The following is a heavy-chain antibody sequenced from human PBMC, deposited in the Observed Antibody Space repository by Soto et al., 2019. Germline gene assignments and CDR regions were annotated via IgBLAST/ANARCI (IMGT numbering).Heavy chain of an antibody. J-gene: IGHJ4*02. CDR3: ARVWFGELSPDC. CDR1: GYTFSSYG. D-gene: IGHD3-10*01. CDR2: INPYTGNT. Sequence: QAHLVQSGAEVKKPGASVKVSCKASGYTFSSYGISWVRQAPRQGFEWMGWINPYTGNTKYAQKLQGRVTMTTDTSTSTAYMDLRSLTSDDTAVYYCARVWFGELSPDCWGQGTLVTVSS. V-gene: IGHV1-18*01.